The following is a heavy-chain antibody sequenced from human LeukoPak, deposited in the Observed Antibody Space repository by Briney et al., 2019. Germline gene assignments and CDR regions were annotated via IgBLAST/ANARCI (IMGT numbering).Heavy chain of an antibody. CDR3: ARYISGHSLDS. Sequence: GGSLRLSCAASGFTFSSYAMSWVRQAPGKGLEWVSAISGSGGSTYYADSVKGRFTISRDNSKNTLYPQKNSLRAEDTAVYYCARYISGHSLDSWGQGTLVTVSS. D-gene: IGHD3-22*01. CDR2: ISGSGGST. CDR1: GFTFSSYA. J-gene: IGHJ4*02. V-gene: IGHV3-23*01.